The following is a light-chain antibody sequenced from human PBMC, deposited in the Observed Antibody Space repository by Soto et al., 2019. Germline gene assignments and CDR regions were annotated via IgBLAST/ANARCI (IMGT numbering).Light chain of an antibody. J-gene: IGLJ2*01. CDR2: DVS. Sequence: QSALTQPRSVSGSPGQSGTISCTGTSSDVGGYNYVSWYQQHPGKAPKLMIYDVSKRPSGVPDRFSGSKSGNTAYLTISGLQAEDEDDYYCCSYAGSYTYVVFGGGTKLTVL. CDR1: SSDVGGYNY. CDR3: CSYAGSYTYVV. V-gene: IGLV2-11*01.